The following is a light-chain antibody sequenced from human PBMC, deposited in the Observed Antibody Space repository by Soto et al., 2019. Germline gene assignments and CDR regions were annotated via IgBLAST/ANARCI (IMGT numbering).Light chain of an antibody. Sequence: DIQMTQSPSSLSASVGDRVTITCRASQGIRNDLGWYQQKPGKAPNRLIHAASSLQSGVPSRFIGSGSRTEIALTVSCLQRGDFVTYYCLEHNSHPRPFGQGTKVEIK. CDR3: LEHNSHPRP. CDR2: AAS. V-gene: IGKV1-17*01. J-gene: IGKJ1*01. CDR1: QGIRND.